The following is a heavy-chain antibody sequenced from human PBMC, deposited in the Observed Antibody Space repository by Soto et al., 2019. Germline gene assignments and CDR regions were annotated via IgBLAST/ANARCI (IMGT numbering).Heavy chain of an antibody. CDR2: INHSGST. Sequence: PSETLSLTCAVYGGSFSGYYWSWIRQPPGKGLEWIGEINHSGSTNYNPSLKSRVTISVDTSKNQFSLKLSSVTAADTVVYYCARDYIVVVPARRDVWGRGTTVTVSA. J-gene: IGHJ6*04. CDR1: GGSFSGYY. D-gene: IGHD2-2*01. V-gene: IGHV4-34*01. CDR3: ARDYIVVVPARRDV.